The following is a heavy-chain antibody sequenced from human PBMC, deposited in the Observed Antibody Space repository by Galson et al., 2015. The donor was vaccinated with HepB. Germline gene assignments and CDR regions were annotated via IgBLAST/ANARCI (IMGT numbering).Heavy chain of an antibody. D-gene: IGHD3-3*01. V-gene: IGHV3-33*01. J-gene: IGHJ3*02. CDR3: TRESDDAFDI. CDR1: GFTFSSYD. Sequence: SLRLSCAASGFTFSSYDMHWVRQAPGKGLEWVAVISYHGNNKNYKKSMKGRITISRDNSQNTLWLQMNGLRPEDTAVYYCTRESDDAFDIWGQRAMVTVSS. CDR2: ISYHGNNK.